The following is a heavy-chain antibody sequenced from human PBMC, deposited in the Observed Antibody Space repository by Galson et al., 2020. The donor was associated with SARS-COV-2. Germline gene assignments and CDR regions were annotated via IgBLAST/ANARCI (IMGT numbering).Heavy chain of an antibody. CDR2: MYSGGNT. CDR1: GFTVSSNY. D-gene: IGHD1-20*01. V-gene: IGHV3-53*01. J-gene: IGHJ4*02. Sequence: GGSLRLSCAASGFTVSSNYMNWVRQAPGKGLEWVSVMYSGGNTYYADSVKGRFTISRDNSKNTLYLQMNSLRAEDTAVYYCARSPPYKWQYDYWGQGALVTVSS. CDR3: ARSPPYKWQYDY.